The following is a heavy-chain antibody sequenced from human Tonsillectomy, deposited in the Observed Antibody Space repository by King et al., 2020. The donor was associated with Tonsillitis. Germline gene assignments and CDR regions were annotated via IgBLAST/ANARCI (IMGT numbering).Heavy chain of an antibody. CDR3: ARGCGLHRRCADATDYFDY. J-gene: IGHJ4*02. CDR2: SYYSGST. CDR1: GGSISSYY. Sequence: QLQESGPGLVKPSETLSLTCTVSGGSISSYYWSWIRQPPGKGLEWIGYSYYSGSTNYNPSLKSRVTISVEKSNNQFSLKLSSVTAADTAVYYCARGCGLHRRCADATDYFDYWGQGTLVPVSS. V-gene: IGHV4-59*01. D-gene: IGHD2-8*02.